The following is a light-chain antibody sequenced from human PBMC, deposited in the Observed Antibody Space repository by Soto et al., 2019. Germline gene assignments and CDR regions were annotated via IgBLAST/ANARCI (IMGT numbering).Light chain of an antibody. J-gene: IGKJ1*01. CDR3: QQYGSSRT. Sequence: EIVLTQSPGTLSLSPGERATLSCRASQSVSSSYLAWYQQKPGQAPRHLMYGASSRATCSPDRFSASGAGTDFTRTIRRLEPEDYAVYYCQQYGSSRTFGQGTKVDIK. CDR2: GAS. CDR1: QSVSSSY. V-gene: IGKV3-20*01.